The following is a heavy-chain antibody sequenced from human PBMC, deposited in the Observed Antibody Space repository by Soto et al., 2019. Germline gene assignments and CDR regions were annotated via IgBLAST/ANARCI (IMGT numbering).Heavy chain of an antibody. J-gene: IGHJ4*02. CDR3: ASQRSRYYYGSGRPLDY. V-gene: IGHV4-34*01. D-gene: IGHD3-10*01. CDR2: ITHSGST. CDR1: GGSFSGYY. Sequence: SETLSLTCAVYGGSFSGYYWSWIRQPPGKGLEWIGEITHSGSTNYNPSLKSRVTISVDTSKNQFSLKLSSVTAADTAVYYCASQRSRYYYGSGRPLDYWGQGTLVTVSS.